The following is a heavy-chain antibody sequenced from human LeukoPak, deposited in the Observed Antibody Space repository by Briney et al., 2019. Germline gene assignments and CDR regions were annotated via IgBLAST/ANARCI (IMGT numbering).Heavy chain of an antibody. J-gene: IGHJ5*02. CDR1: GYTFTSYD. CDR2: MNPNSGNT. Sequence: GASVKVSCKASGYTFTSYDINWVRQATGQGLEWMGWMNPNSGNTGYAQKFQGRVTMTRNTSISTAYMELSSLRSEDTAVYYCARASKSPLGYCSGGSCSGWFDPWGQGTLVTVSS. CDR3: ARASKSPLGYCSGGSCSGWFDP. D-gene: IGHD2-15*01. V-gene: IGHV1-8*01.